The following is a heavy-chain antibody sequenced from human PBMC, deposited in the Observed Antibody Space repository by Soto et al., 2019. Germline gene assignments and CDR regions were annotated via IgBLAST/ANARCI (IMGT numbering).Heavy chain of an antibody. J-gene: IGHJ4*02. CDR3: AKDLILRYFDRVGRPLSSDY. Sequence: EVQLLESGGGLVQPGGSLRLSCAASGFTFSSYAMSWVRQAPGKGLEWVSAISGSGGSTYYADSVKGRFTISRDNSKNTLYMQMNSLRAEDTAVYYCAKDLILRYFDRVGRPLSSDYWGQGTLVTVSS. D-gene: IGHD3-9*01. CDR2: ISGSGGST. CDR1: GFTFSSYA. V-gene: IGHV3-23*01.